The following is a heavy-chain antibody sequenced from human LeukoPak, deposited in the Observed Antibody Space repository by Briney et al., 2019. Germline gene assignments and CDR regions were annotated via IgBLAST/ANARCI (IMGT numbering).Heavy chain of an antibody. CDR3: ARAYSTIDY. V-gene: IGHV3-21*01. J-gene: IGHJ4*02. CDR2: ISSSSSYI. CDR1: GFTFSSYS. D-gene: IGHD2/OR15-2a*01. Sequence: GGSLRLSCAASGFTFSSYSMNWVREAPGRGLEWASSISSSSSYIYYADSVKGRFTISRDNAKNSLYLQMNSLRAEDTAVYYCARAYSTIDYWGQGTLVTVSS.